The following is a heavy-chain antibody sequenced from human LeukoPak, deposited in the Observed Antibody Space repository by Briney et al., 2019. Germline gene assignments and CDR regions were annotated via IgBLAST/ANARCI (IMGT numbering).Heavy chain of an antibody. CDR2: ISSSSLYI. J-gene: IGHJ4*02. D-gene: IGHD3-9*01. CDR3: ARDYHDILTGYSSTPNY. CDR1: GFTFSSYS. V-gene: IGHV3-21*06. Sequence: GGSLRLSCAASGFTFSSYSLTWVRQAPGKGLEWVSSISSSSLYIYYTDSVKGRFSISRDNAKNLLYLQMTSLRAEDTAVYYCARDYHDILTGYSSTPNYWGQGTLVTVSS.